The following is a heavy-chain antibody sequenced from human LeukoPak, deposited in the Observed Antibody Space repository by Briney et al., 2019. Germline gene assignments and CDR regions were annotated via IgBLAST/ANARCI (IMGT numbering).Heavy chain of an antibody. J-gene: IGHJ4*02. CDR3: ARQWEGNFDY. CDR1: GDSVRTSSSY. D-gene: IGHD1-26*01. CDR2: IYYSGST. V-gene: IGHV4-39*01. Sequence: SETLSLTCTVSGDSVRTSSSYWGWIRQPPGKGLEWIGSIYYSGSTYYNPSLKSRVTISVDTSKNQFSLKLSSVTAADTAVYYCARQWEGNFDYWGQGTLVTVSS.